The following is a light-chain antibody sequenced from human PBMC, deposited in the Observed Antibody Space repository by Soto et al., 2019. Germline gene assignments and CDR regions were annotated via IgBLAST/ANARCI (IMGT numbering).Light chain of an antibody. CDR2: DDN. Sequence: QSVMTQPPSVSAAPGQKVTISCSGSSSNIGGNSVSWYQQLPGTAPKLLIYDDNKGPSGIPDRFSGCKSGTAATLGITGFQTGDEADYYCGSWDSSLSAYVFGTGTKVTVL. CDR3: GSWDSSLSAYV. V-gene: IGLV1-51*01. CDR1: SSNIGGNS. J-gene: IGLJ1*01.